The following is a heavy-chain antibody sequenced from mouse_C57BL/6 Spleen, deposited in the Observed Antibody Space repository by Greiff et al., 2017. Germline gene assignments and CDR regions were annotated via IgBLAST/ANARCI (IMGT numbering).Heavy chain of an antibody. D-gene: IGHD1-1*01. V-gene: IGHV3-1*01. J-gene: IGHJ2*01. Sequence: EVQLQESGPGMVKPSQSLSLTCTVTGYSITSGYDWHWIRHFPGNKLEWMGYISYSGSTNYNPSLKSRISITHDTSKNHFFLKLNSVTTEDTATYYCARGGMYGSTPDYWGQGTTLTVSS. CDR2: ISYSGST. CDR1: GYSITSGYD. CDR3: ARGGMYGSTPDY.